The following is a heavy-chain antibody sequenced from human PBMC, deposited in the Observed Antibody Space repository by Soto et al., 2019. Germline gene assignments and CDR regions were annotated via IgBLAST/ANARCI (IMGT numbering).Heavy chain of an antibody. Sequence: PGRSLRLSCAASGFTFSNYGINWVRQAPGRGLEWISFISYSSATIHYADSVRGRFTISRDNANNSLYLEMSSLRDEDTAVYFCARDSSKYTYGSFYFDYWGQGTLVTVSS. CDR2: ISYSSATI. J-gene: IGHJ4*02. CDR1: GFTFSNYG. D-gene: IGHD5-18*01. CDR3: ARDSSKYTYGSFYFDY. V-gene: IGHV3-48*02.